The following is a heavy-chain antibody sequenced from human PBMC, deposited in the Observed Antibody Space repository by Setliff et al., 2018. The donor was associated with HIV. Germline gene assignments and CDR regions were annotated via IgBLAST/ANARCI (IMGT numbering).Heavy chain of an antibody. CDR3: ARVGLRFKYTFDY. Sequence: SETLSLTCAVYGGSFSGYYWSWIRQPPGKGLEWIGEINPVGRNDNYNPSLNNRAAIVLDTPKNQFSLWLTSVTAADTAVYYCARVGLRFKYTFDYWGQGMLVTVSS. D-gene: IGHD5-12*01. CDR1: GGSFSGYY. V-gene: IGHV4-34*04. CDR2: INPVGRND. J-gene: IGHJ4*02.